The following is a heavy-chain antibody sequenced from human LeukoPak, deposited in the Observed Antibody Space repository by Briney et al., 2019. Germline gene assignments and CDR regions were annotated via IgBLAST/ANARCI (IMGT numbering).Heavy chain of an antibody. CDR3: AREIPNYYDSSGERFDP. J-gene: IGHJ5*02. V-gene: IGHV4-34*01. D-gene: IGHD3-22*01. CDR2: INHSGST. Sequence: TSETLSLTCAVYGGSFSGYYWSWIRQPPGKGLEWIGEINHSGSTNYNPSLKSRVTISVDTSKNQFSLKLSSVTAADTAVYYCAREIPNYYDSSGERFDPWGQGTLVTVSS. CDR1: GGSFSGYY.